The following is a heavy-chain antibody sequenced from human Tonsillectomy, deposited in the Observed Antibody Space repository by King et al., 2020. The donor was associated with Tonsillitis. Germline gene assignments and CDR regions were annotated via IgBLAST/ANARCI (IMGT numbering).Heavy chain of an antibody. Sequence: VQLVESGGGLVKPGRSLRLSCTGSGFTFGDYVMSWVRQAPGQGLEGGGFISSKTYGGTKDYAASVKGSFSISKDDCKSIAYLQMNSLKFEDTAVYYCTRVYQEPHKYYYYYYMDVWGKGTTVTVSS. V-gene: IGHV3-49*04. CDR2: ISSKTYGGTK. CDR3: TRVYQEPHKYYYYYYMDV. J-gene: IGHJ6*03. CDR1: GFTFGDYV. D-gene: IGHD1-14*01.